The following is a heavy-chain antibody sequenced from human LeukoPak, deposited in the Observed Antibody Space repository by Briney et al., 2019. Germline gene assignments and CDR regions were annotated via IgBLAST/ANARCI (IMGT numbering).Heavy chain of an antibody. Sequence: ASVKVSCKASGGTFGSYAISWVRQAPGQGLEWMGGIIPIFGTANYAQKFQGRVTITADESTSTAYMELSSLRSEDTAVYYCARVSSIYSNWFDPWGQGTLVTVSS. D-gene: IGHD5/OR15-5a*01. V-gene: IGHV1-69*13. CDR1: GGTFGSYA. CDR2: IIPIFGTA. J-gene: IGHJ5*02. CDR3: ARVSSIYSNWFDP.